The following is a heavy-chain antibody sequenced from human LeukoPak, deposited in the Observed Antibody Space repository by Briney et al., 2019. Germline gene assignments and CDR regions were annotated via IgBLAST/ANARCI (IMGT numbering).Heavy chain of an antibody. Sequence: PGGSLRLSCAASGFTFSSYWMHWVRQAPGKGLVWVSRINSDGSSTSYADSVKGRFTISRDNAKNTLYLQMNSLRAEDTAVYYCARRKQHESAYYYYGMDVWGQGTTVTVSS. CDR3: ARRKQHESAYYYYGMDV. J-gene: IGHJ6*02. CDR1: GFTFSSYW. CDR2: INSDGSST. D-gene: IGHD6-13*01. V-gene: IGHV3-74*01.